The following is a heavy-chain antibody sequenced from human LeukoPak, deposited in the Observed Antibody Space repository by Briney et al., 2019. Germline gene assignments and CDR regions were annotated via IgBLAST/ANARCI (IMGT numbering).Heavy chain of an antibody. V-gene: IGHV3-30*02. CDR3: AKDGVIGTCHWAFDY. Sequence: GGSLRLSCAASGFTFSFYVMHCVGQAPGKGLEWVAFIRSDGSIAFYADFVKGRLTISRDNSKNTVFLQMNSLRPEDTAVYYCAKDGVIGTCHWAFDYWGQGTLVIVSS. CDR1: GFTFSFYV. CDR2: IRSDGSIA. D-gene: IGHD3-10*01. J-gene: IGHJ4*02.